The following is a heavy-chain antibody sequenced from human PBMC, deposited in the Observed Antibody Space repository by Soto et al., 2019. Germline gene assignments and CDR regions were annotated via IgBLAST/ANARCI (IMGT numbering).Heavy chain of an antibody. CDR1: GDSVSSNSAA. CDR2: TYYRSKWYN. Sequence: SQTLSLTCAISGDSVSSNSAAWNRIRQSPSRGLEWLGRTYYRSKWYNDYAVSVKSRIAINPHTSKNQFSLQLNSVTPEDTAVYLCARDKLNDWATYFLDYLGQGTLVTVSS. V-gene: IGHV6-1*01. CDR3: ARDKLNDWATYFLDY. D-gene: IGHD3-16*01. J-gene: IGHJ4*02.